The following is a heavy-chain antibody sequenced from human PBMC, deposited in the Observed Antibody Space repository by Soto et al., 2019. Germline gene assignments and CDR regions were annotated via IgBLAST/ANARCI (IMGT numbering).Heavy chain of an antibody. CDR3: ATYVDTAMWSY. V-gene: IGHV1-46*03. CDR2: INPSGGST. Sequence: QVQLVQSGAEVKKPGASVKVSCKASGYTFTSYYMHWVRQAPGQGLEWMGIINPSGGSTSYAQKCQGRVTMTRDTSTSTVYMELSSLRSEDTAVYYCATYVDTAMWSYWGQGTLVTVSS. CDR1: GYTFTSYY. J-gene: IGHJ4*02. D-gene: IGHD5-18*01.